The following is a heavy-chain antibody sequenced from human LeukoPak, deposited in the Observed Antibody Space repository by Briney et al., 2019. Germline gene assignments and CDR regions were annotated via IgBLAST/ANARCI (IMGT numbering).Heavy chain of an antibody. Sequence: GGSLRLSCAASGFTFSSYAMNWVRQAPGKGLEWVSGISGSGGRTYYADSVKGRFTISRDNPKNTLYLQMNSLRAEETAVYYCEVTVTTSLYFDYWGQGTLVTVSS. CDR3: EVTVTTSLYFDY. J-gene: IGHJ4*02. CDR1: GFTFSSYA. V-gene: IGHV3-23*01. CDR2: ISGSGGRT. D-gene: IGHD1-7*01.